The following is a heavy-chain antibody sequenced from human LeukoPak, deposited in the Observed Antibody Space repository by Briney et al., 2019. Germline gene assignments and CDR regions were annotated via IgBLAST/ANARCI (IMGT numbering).Heavy chain of an antibody. J-gene: IGHJ4*02. V-gene: IGHV3-23*01. Sequence: PGGSLRLSCAASGFTFNSYAMSWVRQAPGKGLEWVSAVSGSGGSTFYADSVKGRFTISRDNSKNTLYLQMNSLRAEDTAVYYCAKSYDYTPKSPDYWGQGTLVAVSS. CDR1: GFTFNSYA. D-gene: IGHD4-11*01. CDR3: AKSYDYTPKSPDY. CDR2: VSGSGGST.